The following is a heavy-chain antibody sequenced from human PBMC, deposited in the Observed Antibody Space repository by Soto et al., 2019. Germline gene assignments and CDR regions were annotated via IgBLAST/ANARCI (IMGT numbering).Heavy chain of an antibody. Sequence: GGSLRLSCAASGFTFSSYAMHWVRQAPGKGLEWVAVISYDGSNKYYADSVKGRFTISRDNSKNTLYLQMNSLRAEDTAVYSCARCIAAAGTPYGYYYYGMDVWGQGTTVTVSS. D-gene: IGHD6-13*01. J-gene: IGHJ6*02. CDR1: GFTFSSYA. CDR2: ISYDGSNK. V-gene: IGHV3-30-3*01. CDR3: ARCIAAAGTPYGYYYYGMDV.